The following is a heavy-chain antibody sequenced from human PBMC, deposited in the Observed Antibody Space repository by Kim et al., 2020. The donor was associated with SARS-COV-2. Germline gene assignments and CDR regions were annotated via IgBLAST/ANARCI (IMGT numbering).Heavy chain of an antibody. D-gene: IGHD2-2*01. CDR2: MYYSGTT. CDR1: GGSISSTSHY. J-gene: IGHJ4*02. Sequence: SETLSLTCTVSGGSISSTSHYWGWIRQPPGKGLEWIGSMYYSGTTYYNPSLRSRVTISVDTSKNQFSLKMSSVTAPDTAVYYCASQRRPCSSTSCYFDYWGQGTLVTVSS. CDR3: ASQRRPCSSTSCYFDY. V-gene: IGHV4-39*01.